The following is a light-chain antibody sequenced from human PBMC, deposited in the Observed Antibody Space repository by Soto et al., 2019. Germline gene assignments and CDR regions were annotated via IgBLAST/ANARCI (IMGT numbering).Light chain of an antibody. CDR1: QSVRSNS. CDR2: NSS. V-gene: IGKV3-20*01. J-gene: IGKJ1*01. Sequence: ETVLTQSPGTLSLSPGERATLSCRASQSVRSNSLAWYQQKPGQAPRLLIYNSSTRATGIPDRFSGSGSGTDFTLTISRLEPEDFALYYCQQYRVLPQTFGHGTKV. CDR3: QQYRVLPQT.